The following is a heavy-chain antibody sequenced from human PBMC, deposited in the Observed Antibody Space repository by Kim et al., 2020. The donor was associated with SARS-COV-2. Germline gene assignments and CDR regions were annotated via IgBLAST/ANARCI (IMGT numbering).Heavy chain of an antibody. V-gene: IGHV1-2*02. CDR3: VRESYGGSRYFDH. Sequence: ASVKVSCKTSGYTFTDYYIHWVRQAPGQGLEWMGWVNPNNGGTNSVEKFQGSITLTRDTSISTSYMELSRLTSDDTAVYYCVRESYGGSRYFDHWGQGTLVTVSS. D-gene: IGHD4-17*01. J-gene: IGHJ4*02. CDR1: GYTFTDYY. CDR2: VNPNNGGT.